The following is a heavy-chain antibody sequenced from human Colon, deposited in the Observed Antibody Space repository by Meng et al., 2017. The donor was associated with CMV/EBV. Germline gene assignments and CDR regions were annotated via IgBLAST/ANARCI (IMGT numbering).Heavy chain of an antibody. J-gene: IGHJ5*02. CDR1: GFTFSDHY. D-gene: IGHD1-26*01. CDR3: ARSYSGSRFDP. CDR2: IRKKGNSYST. V-gene: IGHV3-72*01. Sequence: GGSLRLSCAASGFTFSDHYMDWVRQAPGKGLEWVGRIRKKGNSYSTEYAAPVKGRFSISRDDSKKSLYLQMNSLKTEDTAVYYCARSYSGSRFDPWGQGTLVTVSS.